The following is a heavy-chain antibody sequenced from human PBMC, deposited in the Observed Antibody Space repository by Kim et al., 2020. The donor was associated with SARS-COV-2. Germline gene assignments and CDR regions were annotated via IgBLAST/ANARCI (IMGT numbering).Heavy chain of an antibody. V-gene: IGHV3-7*03. D-gene: IGHD6-13*01. J-gene: IGHJ3*02. CDR1: GFTFSSYW. Sequence: GGSLRLSCAASGFTFSSYWMSWVRQAPGKGLEWVANIKQDGSEKYYVDSVKGRFTISRDNAKNSLYLQMNSLRAEDTAVYYCGGQQLVDDAFDIWGQGTMVTVSS. CDR2: IKQDGSEK. CDR3: GGQQLVDDAFDI.